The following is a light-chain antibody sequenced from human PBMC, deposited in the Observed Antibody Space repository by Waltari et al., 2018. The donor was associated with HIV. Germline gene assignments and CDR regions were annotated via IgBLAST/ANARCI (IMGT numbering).Light chain of an antibody. Sequence: QSALTQPPSASGSPGQSVTLSCTATSSDVGAYNHVSWFQQHPGKAPKLMIYDVTKRPSGVPDRFSGSKSGNTASLTVSGLQAEDEADYYCASHAGSKDVFGGGTRLTVL. CDR3: ASHAGSKDV. CDR1: SSDVGAYNH. V-gene: IGLV2-8*01. J-gene: IGLJ2*01. CDR2: DVT.